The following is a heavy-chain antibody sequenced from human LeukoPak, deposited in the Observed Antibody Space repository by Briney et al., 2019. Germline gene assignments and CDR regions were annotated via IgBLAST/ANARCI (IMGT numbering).Heavy chain of an antibody. CDR3: ARSRESSGWSYFDY. CDR1: GFTFNNYA. V-gene: IGHV3-23*01. Sequence: GGSLRLSCAASGFTFNNYAMNWVRQAPGKGLEWVSLVSSNGVNTYYADSVKGRFTISRDNSKNTLYLQMNSLRAEDTAVYYCARSRESSGWSYFDYWGQGTLVTVSS. D-gene: IGHD6-19*01. J-gene: IGHJ4*02. CDR2: VSSNGVNT.